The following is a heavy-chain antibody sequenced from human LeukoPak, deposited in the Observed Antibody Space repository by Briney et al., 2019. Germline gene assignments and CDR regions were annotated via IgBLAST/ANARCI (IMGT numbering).Heavy chain of an antibody. CDR1: GYTFTSYG. CDR2: ISAYNGNT. Sequence: ASVKVSCKASGYTFTSYGVSWVRQAPGQGLEWMGWISAYNGNTNFAQKFQGRVTMTTDTSTSTAYMELRSLRSDDTAVYYCARVIAAAGRRGGYYYYYMDVWGKGTTVTVSS. CDR3: ARVIAAAGRRGGYYYYYMDV. D-gene: IGHD6-13*01. J-gene: IGHJ6*03. V-gene: IGHV1-18*01.